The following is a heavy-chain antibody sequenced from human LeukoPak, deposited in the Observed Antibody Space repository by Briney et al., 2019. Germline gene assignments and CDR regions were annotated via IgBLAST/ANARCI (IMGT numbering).Heavy chain of an antibody. CDR2: IIPIFGTA. J-gene: IGHJ3*02. CDR3: ARGRETVYCSSTSCYRTSHDAFDI. V-gene: IGHV1-69*13. Sequence: GASVKVSCKASGGTFISYAISWVRQAPGQGLEWMGGIIPIFGTANYAQKFQGRVTITADESTSTAYMELSSLRSEDTAVYYCARGRETVYCSSTSCYRTSHDAFDIWGQGTMVTVSS. CDR1: GGTFISYA. D-gene: IGHD2-2*02.